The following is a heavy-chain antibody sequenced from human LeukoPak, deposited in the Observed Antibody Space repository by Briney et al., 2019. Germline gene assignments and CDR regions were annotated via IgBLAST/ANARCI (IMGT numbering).Heavy chain of an antibody. J-gene: IGHJ4*02. Sequence: SETLSLTCTVSGGSVSSGSYYWSWIRQPPGTGLEWIGYIYYSGSTNYNPSLKSRVTISVDTSKNQFSLKLSSVTAADTAVYYCARVSPVDTAMAYYFDYWGQGTLVTVSS. CDR2: IYYSGST. CDR3: ARVSPVDTAMAYYFDY. V-gene: IGHV4-61*01. D-gene: IGHD5-18*01. CDR1: GGSVSSGSYY.